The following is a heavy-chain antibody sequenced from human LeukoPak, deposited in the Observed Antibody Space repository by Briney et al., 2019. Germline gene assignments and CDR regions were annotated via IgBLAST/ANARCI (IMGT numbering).Heavy chain of an antibody. Sequence: GGSLRLSCAASGFTFSSYAMSWVRQAPGKGLEWVSAISGNGRTTYYAESVKGRFTISRDNSKNTLYLQMNSLRAEDTAVYYCAKEGYSSSWNADFDYWGQGTLVIFSS. CDR1: GFTFSSYA. V-gene: IGHV3-23*01. CDR3: AKEGYSSSWNADFDY. CDR2: ISGNGRTT. J-gene: IGHJ4*02. D-gene: IGHD6-13*01.